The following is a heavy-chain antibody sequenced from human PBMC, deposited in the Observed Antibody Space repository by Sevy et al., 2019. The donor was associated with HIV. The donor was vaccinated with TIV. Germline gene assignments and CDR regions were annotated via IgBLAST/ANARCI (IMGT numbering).Heavy chain of an antibody. CDR3: ARDVTYYYDSSGFKGYYYYGMDV. CDR1: GGSISSSSYY. Sequence: SDTLSLTCTVSGGSISSSSYYWGWIRQPPGKGLEWIGSIYYSGSTYYNPSLKSRVTISVDTSKNQFSLKLSSVTAADTAVYYCARDVTYYYDSSGFKGYYYYGMDVWGQGTTVTVSS. CDR2: IYYSGST. D-gene: IGHD3-22*01. J-gene: IGHJ6*02. V-gene: IGHV4-39*01.